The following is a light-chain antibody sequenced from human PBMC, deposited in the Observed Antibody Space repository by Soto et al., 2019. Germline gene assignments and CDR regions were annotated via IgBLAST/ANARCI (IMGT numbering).Light chain of an antibody. CDR1: SSDIDGYDY. Sequence: QSALTQPASVSGSPGQSITMSCTGASSDIDGYDYVSWYQHHPGEAPKLLIYDVTNRPSGVSNRFSASKSGNTASLTISGLQAEDEADYYCSSYTSRNTVVFGGGTKLTFL. J-gene: IGLJ2*01. V-gene: IGLV2-14*01. CDR3: SSYTSRNTVV. CDR2: DVT.